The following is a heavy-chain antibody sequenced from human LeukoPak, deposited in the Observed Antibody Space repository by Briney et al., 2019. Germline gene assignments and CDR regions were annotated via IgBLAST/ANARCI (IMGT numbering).Heavy chain of an antibody. CDR1: GGSISSRSHY. J-gene: IGHJ4*02. V-gene: IGHV4-39*01. CDR3: ARGVVAAAGRTFDF. D-gene: IGHD6-13*01. CDR2: ISYSGNT. Sequence: SETLSHTCAVSGGSISSRSHYWGWIRQPPGTGLEWIGHISYSGNTYCTPSLKSRVTISVDTSKNQFSLQLSSVTAADTAVYYCARGVVAAAGRTFDFWGQGTLVTVSS.